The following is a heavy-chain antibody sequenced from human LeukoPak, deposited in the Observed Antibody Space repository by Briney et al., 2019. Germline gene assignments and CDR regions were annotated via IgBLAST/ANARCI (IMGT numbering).Heavy chain of an antibody. V-gene: IGHV4-39*01. CDR2: IYYSGST. J-gene: IGHJ4*02. CDR1: GGSMSSSSNY. Sequence: SETLSLTCTVSGGSMSSSSNYWGWIRQPPGKGLEWIGSIYYSGSTYYNPSLKSRVAISVDTSTKQFSLKLSSVTAADTAVYYCARHKAVAGAGTDCWGQGTLVIVSS. D-gene: IGHD6-13*01. CDR3: ARHKAVAGAGTDC.